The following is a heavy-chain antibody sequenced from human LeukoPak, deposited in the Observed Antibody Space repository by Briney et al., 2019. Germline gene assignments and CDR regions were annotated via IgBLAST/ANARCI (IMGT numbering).Heavy chain of an antibody. CDR3: AKPLSLRWLVLGH. D-gene: IGHD6-19*01. V-gene: IGHV3-23*01. CDR2: ISGSGGST. Sequence: GGSLRLSCAASGFTFSSYAMSGVRQAPGKGLEWVSAISGSGGSTYYADSVKGRFTISRDNSKNTLYLQMNSLRAEDTAVYYCAKPLSLRWLVLGHWGQGTLVTVSS. J-gene: IGHJ4*02. CDR1: GFTFSSYA.